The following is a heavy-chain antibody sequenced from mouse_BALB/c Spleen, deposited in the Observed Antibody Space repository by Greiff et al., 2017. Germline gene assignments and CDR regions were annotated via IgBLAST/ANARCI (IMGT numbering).Heavy chain of an antibody. CDR1: GFTFSSYG. CDR3: ARHGGDDPAWFAY. Sequence: EVKLQESGGDLVKPGGSLKLSCAASGFTFSSYGMSWVRQTPDKRLEWVATISSGGSYTYYPDSVKGRFTISRDNAKNTLYLQMSSLKSEDTAMYYCARHGGDDPAWFAYWGQGTLVTVSA. V-gene: IGHV5-6*01. CDR2: ISSGGSYT. J-gene: IGHJ3*01.